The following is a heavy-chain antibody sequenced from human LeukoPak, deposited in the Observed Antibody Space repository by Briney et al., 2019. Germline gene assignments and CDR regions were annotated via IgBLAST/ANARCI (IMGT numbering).Heavy chain of an antibody. CDR2: ISDSGGST. Sequence: GGSLRLSCAASGFTFSNYAMSWVRQAPGTGLEWVSAISDSGGSTYYADSVKGRFTISRDNSKNTLYLQMNSLRAEDTANYYCAKRGSSWYWYFDLWGRGTLVTVSS. J-gene: IGHJ2*01. CDR3: AKRGSSWYWYFDL. V-gene: IGHV3-23*01. D-gene: IGHD6-13*01. CDR1: GFTFSNYA.